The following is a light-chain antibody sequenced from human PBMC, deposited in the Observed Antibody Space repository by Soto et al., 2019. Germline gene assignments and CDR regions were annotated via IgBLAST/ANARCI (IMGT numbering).Light chain of an antibody. CDR1: QSISSW. CDR2: DAS. J-gene: IGKJ1*01. V-gene: IGKV1-5*01. Sequence: GDRVTITCRASQSISSWLAWYQQTPGKAPKLLIYDASSLESGVPSRFSGSGSGTEFTLTISSLQPDDFATYYCQQYNTLFGTFGQGTKVEIK. CDR3: QQYNTLFGT.